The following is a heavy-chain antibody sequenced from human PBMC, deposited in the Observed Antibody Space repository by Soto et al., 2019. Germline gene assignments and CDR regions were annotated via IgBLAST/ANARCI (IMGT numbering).Heavy chain of an antibody. CDR2: IYSGGST. V-gene: IGHV3-53*01. J-gene: IGHJ6*02. Sequence: GGSLRLSCAASGFTVSSNYMSWVRQAPGKGLEWVSVIYSGGSTYYADSVKGRFTISRDNSKNTLYLQMNSLRAEDTAVYYCARAAGDIVVVPAATEPVYYYYGMDVWGQGTTVTVSS. CDR1: GFTVSSNY. D-gene: IGHD2-2*01. CDR3: ARAAGDIVVVPAATEPVYYYYGMDV.